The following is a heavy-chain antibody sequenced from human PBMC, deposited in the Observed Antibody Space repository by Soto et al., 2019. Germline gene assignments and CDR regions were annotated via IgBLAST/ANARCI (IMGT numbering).Heavy chain of an antibody. Sequence: ASVKVSCKASGYTFTSYGIHWVRQAPGQRLEWMGWINAANGDTKYSPKFQGRVTITRDTSASTAYMELSSLRSEDTAVYYCVRRHVSATGIDWLDPWGQGTLVTVYS. CDR1: GYTFTSYG. CDR2: INAANGDT. V-gene: IGHV1-3*01. CDR3: VRRHVSATGIDWLDP. J-gene: IGHJ5*02. D-gene: IGHD6-13*01.